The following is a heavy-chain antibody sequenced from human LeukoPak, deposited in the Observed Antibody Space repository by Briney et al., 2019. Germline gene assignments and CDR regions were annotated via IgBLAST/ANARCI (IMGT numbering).Heavy chain of an antibody. CDR3: ARVGGAAGYYYYYIDV. V-gene: IGHV3-20*01. D-gene: IGHD6-13*01. CDR1: GFTLDDYG. J-gene: IGHJ6*03. CDR2: INWIGGST. Sequence: GGSLRLSCAASGFTLDDYGMSWVRQALGKGREWVSRINWIGGSTGYADSVRGRFTISRDNAKNSLHLQMNSLRAEDTALYHCARVGGAAGYYYYYIDVWGKGTTVTISS.